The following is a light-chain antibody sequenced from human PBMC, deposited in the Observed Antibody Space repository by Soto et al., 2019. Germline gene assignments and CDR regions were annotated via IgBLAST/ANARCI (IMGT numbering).Light chain of an antibody. CDR2: GAS. CDR3: QQYDNWPWK. V-gene: IGKV3-15*01. CDR1: QSISDT. Sequence: EIVMTQSPATISVYTVGIATLSCSASQSISDTLAWYQQKPGHAPRLLIHGASTRAPGFPARFSGSGSGTDFTLTISSLQSEDFAVYYCQQYDNWPWKFGQGTKVDIK. J-gene: IGKJ1*01.